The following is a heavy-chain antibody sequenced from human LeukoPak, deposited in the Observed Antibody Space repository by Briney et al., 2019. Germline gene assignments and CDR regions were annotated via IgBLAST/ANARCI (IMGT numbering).Heavy chain of an antibody. J-gene: IGHJ4*02. V-gene: IGHV3-23*01. CDR3: ARGGAAELYYFDY. CDR2: ISVSGGST. D-gene: IGHD2-15*01. CDR1: GFTFSNYA. Sequence: GGSLRLSCAASGFTFSNYAMSWVRQAPGKGLEWVSTISVSGGSTYNAGSVKGRFTISRDSSKNTLYLQLNSLTAEDTAVYYCARGGAAELYYFDYWGQGTLVTVSS.